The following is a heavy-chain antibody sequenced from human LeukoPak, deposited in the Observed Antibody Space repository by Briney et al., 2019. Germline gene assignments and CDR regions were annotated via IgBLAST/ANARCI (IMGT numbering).Heavy chain of an antibody. Sequence: GGSLRLSCAASGFTFSSYSMNWVRQAPGKGLEWVSSISSSSSYIYYADSVKGRFTISRDNAKNSLYLQMNSLRAEDTAVYYCARDFRNYDAFDIGGQGKMGTVS. CDR3: ARDFRNYDAFDI. J-gene: IGHJ3*02. CDR2: ISSSSSYI. D-gene: IGHD1-7*01. CDR1: GFTFSSYS. V-gene: IGHV3-21*01.